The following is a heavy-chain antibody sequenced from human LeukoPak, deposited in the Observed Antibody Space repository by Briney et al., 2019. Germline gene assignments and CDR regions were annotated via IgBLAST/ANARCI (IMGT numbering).Heavy chain of an antibody. J-gene: IGHJ4*02. CDR2: NDWDDDK. V-gene: IGHV2-70*17. D-gene: IGHD2-15*01. Sequence: SGPALAKPTQTHTLTCTFSGFSLSTPEMCVTWIRQPPGKALEWLARNDWDDDKFYSPSLRTRLTISKDTPNNQVVLRMTNMDPVDTGTYYCARMTPDSPSFDYWGQGALITVSS. CDR1: GFSLSTPEMC. CDR3: ARMTPDSPSFDY.